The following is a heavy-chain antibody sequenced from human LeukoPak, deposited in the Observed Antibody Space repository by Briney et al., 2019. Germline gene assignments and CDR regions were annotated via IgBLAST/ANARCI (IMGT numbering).Heavy chain of an antibody. J-gene: IGHJ4*02. V-gene: IGHV3-48*03. Sequence: GGSLRLSCAASGFTFSSYEMNWVRQAPGKGLEWVSYISSSGSTIYYADSVKGRFTISRDNAKNSLYLQMNSLRAEDTAVYYCARQGGYDILTGYYNPDYFDYWGQGTLVTVSS. CDR1: GFTFSSYE. CDR2: ISSSGSTI. CDR3: ARQGGYDILTGYYNPDYFDY. D-gene: IGHD3-9*01.